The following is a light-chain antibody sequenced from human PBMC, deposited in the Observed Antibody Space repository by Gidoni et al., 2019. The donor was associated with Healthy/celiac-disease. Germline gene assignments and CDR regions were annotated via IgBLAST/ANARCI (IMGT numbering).Light chain of an antibody. CDR3: QQSYSTPIT. J-gene: IGKJ5*01. V-gene: IGKV1-39*01. CDR2: AAS. CDR1: QSISSY. Sequence: DRVTITCRASQSISSYLNWYQQKPGKAPKLLIYAASSLQSGVPSRFSGSGSGTDFTLTISSLQPEDFATYYCQQSYSTPITFGQGTRLEIK.